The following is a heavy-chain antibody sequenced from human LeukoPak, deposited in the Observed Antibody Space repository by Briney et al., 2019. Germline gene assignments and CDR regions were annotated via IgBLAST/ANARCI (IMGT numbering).Heavy chain of an antibody. V-gene: IGHV3-7*04. D-gene: IGHD5-24*01. J-gene: IGHJ4*02. CDR2: IKQDGSKK. Sequence: GGSLRLSCAASGFTFSSYAVTWVRQAPGKGLEWVANIKQDGSKKSYVDSVKGRFTISRDNAKNSLYLQMNSLRAEDTAIYYCTRVGYIDEGIDYWGQGTLVTVSS. CDR1: GFTFSSYA. CDR3: TRVGYIDEGIDY.